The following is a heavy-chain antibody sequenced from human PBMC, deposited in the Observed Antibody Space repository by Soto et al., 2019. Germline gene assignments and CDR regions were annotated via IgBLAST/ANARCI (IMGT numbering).Heavy chain of an antibody. V-gene: IGHV3-21*01. D-gene: IGHD6-19*01. J-gene: IGHJ4*02. Sequence: GGSLRLSCAASGFTFSSYSMNWVRQAPGKGLEWVSSISSSSSYIYYADSVKGRFTISRDNAKNSLYLQMNSLRAEDTAVYYCARVSSGWYYFDYWGQGTLVTVPS. CDR1: GFTFSSYS. CDR3: ARVSSGWYYFDY. CDR2: ISSSSSYI.